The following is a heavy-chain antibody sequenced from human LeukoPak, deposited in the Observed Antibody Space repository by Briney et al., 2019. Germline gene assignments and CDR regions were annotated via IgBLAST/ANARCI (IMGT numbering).Heavy chain of an antibody. CDR3: ARDDYGGTFFDC. CDR1: GYTFTNYY. Sequence: GASVKVSCKASGYTFTNYYMHWVRQAPGQGIEWMGIINPSGGSTTYAQKFQGRVTMTRDTSASTVYIELSSLRSEDTAVYYCARDDYGGTFFDCWGQGTLVTVSS. D-gene: IGHD4-23*01. CDR2: INPSGGST. J-gene: IGHJ4*02. V-gene: IGHV1-46*01.